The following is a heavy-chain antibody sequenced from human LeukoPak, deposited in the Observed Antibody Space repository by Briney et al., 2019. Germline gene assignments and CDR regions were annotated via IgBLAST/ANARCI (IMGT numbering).Heavy chain of an antibody. J-gene: IGHJ4*02. D-gene: IGHD5-12*01. CDR3: ARNVDIVATAPFDY. Sequence: SVKVSRKASGGTFSSYAISWMRQAPGQGLEWMGGIIPIFGTANYAQKFQGRVTITTDESTSTAYMELSSLRSEDTAVYYCARNVDIVATAPFDYWGQGTLVTVSS. V-gene: IGHV1-69*05. CDR1: GGTFSSYA. CDR2: IIPIFGTA.